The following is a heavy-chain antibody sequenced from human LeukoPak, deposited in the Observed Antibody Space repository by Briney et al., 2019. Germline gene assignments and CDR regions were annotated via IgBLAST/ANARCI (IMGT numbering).Heavy chain of an antibody. Sequence: SETLSLTCTVSGGSISSYYWSWIRQPPGKGLEWFGYIYYSGSTNYNPSLKSRVTISVDTSKNQFSLKLSSVTAADTAVYYCASRGYSYGYNYWGQGTLVTVSS. CDR1: GGSISSYY. CDR3: ASRGYSYGYNY. CDR2: IYYSGST. J-gene: IGHJ4*02. D-gene: IGHD5-18*01. V-gene: IGHV4-59*08.